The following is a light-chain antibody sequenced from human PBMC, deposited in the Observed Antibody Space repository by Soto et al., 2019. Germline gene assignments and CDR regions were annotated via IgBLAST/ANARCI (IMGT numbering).Light chain of an antibody. CDR1: KSVLSSY. Sequence: DIVMTQSPESLAVSLGERATINCKSSKSVLSSYIAWYQQKPGQPPKLLIYWASTRESGVPDRFSGSGSGTDFTLTISSLQAEDVAVYYCQQYFNTPQTFGQGTKLEIK. J-gene: IGKJ2*01. CDR3: QQYFNTPQT. V-gene: IGKV4-1*01. CDR2: WAS.